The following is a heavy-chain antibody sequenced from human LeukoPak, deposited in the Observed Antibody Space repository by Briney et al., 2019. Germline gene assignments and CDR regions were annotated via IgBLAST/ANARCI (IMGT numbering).Heavy chain of an antibody. D-gene: IGHD6-19*01. Sequence: ASVKVSCKASGYTFTGYYMHWVRQAPGQGLEWMGGIIPIFGTANYAQKFQGRVTITADESTSTAYMELSSLRSEDTAVYYCARNQWLVASRSRWFDPWGQGTLVTVSS. CDR3: ARNQWLVASRSRWFDP. J-gene: IGHJ5*02. CDR1: GYTFTGYY. CDR2: IIPIFGTA. V-gene: IGHV1-69*13.